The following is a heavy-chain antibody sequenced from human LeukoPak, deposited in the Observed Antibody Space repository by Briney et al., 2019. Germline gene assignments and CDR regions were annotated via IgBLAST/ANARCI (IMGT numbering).Heavy chain of an antibody. D-gene: IGHD4-17*01. V-gene: IGHV3-23*01. J-gene: IGHJ4*02. Sequence: QPGRCLRLSWAASGFTVISYAMSWVRQAPGKWLQWVSSISGSDSITHYADSVKGRFTISRDNSKNTLYLQMNSLRAEDTAVYYCAKDRAFNDYGDYYFDYWGQGTLVTVSS. CDR2: ISGSDSIT. CDR3: AKDRAFNDYGDYYFDY. CDR1: GFTVISYA.